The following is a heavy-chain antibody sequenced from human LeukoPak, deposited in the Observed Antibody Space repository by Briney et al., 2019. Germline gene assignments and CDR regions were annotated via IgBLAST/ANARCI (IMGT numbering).Heavy chain of an antibody. CDR1: GFTFRNYG. Sequence: GGSLRLSCAASGFTFRNYGMSWVRQAPGKGLEWVSAISNSGGNTYYADSVKGRFTISRDNSRNTLYLQMNSLRAEDTAVYYCARAHNWKYGSFDFWGQGTLVTVSS. J-gene: IGHJ4*02. CDR2: ISNSGGNT. D-gene: IGHD1-7*01. V-gene: IGHV3-23*01. CDR3: ARAHNWKYGSFDF.